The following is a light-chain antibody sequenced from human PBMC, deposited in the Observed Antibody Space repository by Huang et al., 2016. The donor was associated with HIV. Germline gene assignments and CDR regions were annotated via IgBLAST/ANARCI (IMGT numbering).Light chain of an antibody. CDR1: QNVTDS. CDR3: QERIQWPRLT. CDR2: RAA. J-gene: IGKJ4*01. V-gene: IGKV3-11*01. Sequence: EIVLTQSPATLSLSPGERATLSCRASQNVTDSLAWYRQKPGPAPSLLIYRAANRATGTPARFSGSGSGTDFTLTISSLGPEDFAIYYCQERIQWPRLTFGGGTKVEIK.